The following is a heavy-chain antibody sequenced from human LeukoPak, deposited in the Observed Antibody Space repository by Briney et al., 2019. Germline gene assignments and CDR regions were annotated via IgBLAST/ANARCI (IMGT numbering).Heavy chain of an antibody. J-gene: IGHJ3*01. CDR3: ARRGYDSSGYGGFDL. CDR2: IFPGDSDT. Sequence: PGESLKISCKASGYIFTDYWIGWVRQMPGKGLEWMGIIFPGDSDTRYSPSFQGQVTMSADKSISTAYLQWSSLKASDTAMYFYARRGYDSSGYGGFDLWGQGTMVTVSS. D-gene: IGHD3-22*01. V-gene: IGHV5-51*01. CDR1: GYIFTDYW.